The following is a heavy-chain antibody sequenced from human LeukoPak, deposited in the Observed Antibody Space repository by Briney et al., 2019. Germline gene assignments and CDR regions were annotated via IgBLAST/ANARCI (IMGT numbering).Heavy chain of an antibody. CDR2: IRYDGSNK. J-gene: IGHJ4*02. CDR1: GFTFSSYG. D-gene: IGHD1-26*01. V-gene: IGHV3-30*02. CDR3: AKGSWVQWELPPFDY. Sequence: GGSLRLSCAASGFTFSSYGMHWVRQAPGKGLEWVAFIRYDGSNKYYADSVKGRFTISRDNSKNTLYLQMNSLRAEDTAVYYCAKGSWVQWELPPFDYWGQGTLVTVSS.